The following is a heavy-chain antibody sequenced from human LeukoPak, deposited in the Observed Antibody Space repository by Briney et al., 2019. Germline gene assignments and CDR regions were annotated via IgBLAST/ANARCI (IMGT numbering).Heavy chain of an antibody. Sequence: GGSLRLSCAASGFTFSSYAMSWVRQAPGKGLEWVSAISGSGGSTYYADSVKGRFTISRDNSKNTLYLQMNSLRAEDTAVYYCAKRPMGRKQLDLSAFDIWGQGTMVTVSS. CDR3: AKRPMGRKQLDLSAFDI. D-gene: IGHD6-6*01. V-gene: IGHV3-23*01. CDR2: ISGSGGST. J-gene: IGHJ3*02. CDR1: GFTFSSYA.